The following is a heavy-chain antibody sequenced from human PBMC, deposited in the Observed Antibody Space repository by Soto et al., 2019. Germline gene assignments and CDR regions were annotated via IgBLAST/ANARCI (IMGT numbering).Heavy chain of an antibody. CDR1: GYTFTRHY. J-gene: IGHJ5*02. CDR3: ARDLARQKDL. CDR2: IDPSGSGT. V-gene: IGHV1-46*01. Sequence: ASVKGSLKASGYTFTRHYMHWGRQAPGQGLEWMGLIDPSGSGTTYTQKFQGRVTMTRDTSTSTVYLELASLTSDDAAMYYCARDLARQKDLWGQGTLVTVSS.